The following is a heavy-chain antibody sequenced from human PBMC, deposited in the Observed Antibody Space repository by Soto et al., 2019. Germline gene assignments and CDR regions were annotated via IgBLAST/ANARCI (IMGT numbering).Heavy chain of an antibody. V-gene: IGHV4-4*02. CDR3: ARAHGNYYYGMDV. D-gene: IGHD4-17*01. J-gene: IGHJ6*02. Sequence: QVQLQESGPGLVKPSGTLSLTCAVSGGSISSSNWWSWVRQPPGKGLEWIGEIYHSGSTNYNPSLKSRVTISVDKSEIQFSLKLSSVTAADTAVYYCARAHGNYYYGMDVWGQGTTVTVSS. CDR2: IYHSGST. CDR1: GGSISSSNW.